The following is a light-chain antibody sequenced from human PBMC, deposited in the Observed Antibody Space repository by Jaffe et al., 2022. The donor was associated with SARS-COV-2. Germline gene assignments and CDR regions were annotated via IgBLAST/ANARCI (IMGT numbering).Light chain of an antibody. Sequence: QSALTQPRSVSGSPGQSVTISCTGTSSDVGGYNYVSWYQQYPGKAPKLMIFDVSKRPSGVPDRFSGSKSGNTASLAISGLQAEDEADYYCCSYAGNYIRVFGGGTKVTVL. CDR3: CSYAGNYIRV. V-gene: IGLV2-11*01. CDR2: DVS. J-gene: IGLJ3*02. CDR1: SSDVGGYNY.